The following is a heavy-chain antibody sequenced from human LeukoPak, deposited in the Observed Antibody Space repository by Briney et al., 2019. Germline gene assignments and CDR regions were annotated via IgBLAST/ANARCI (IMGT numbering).Heavy chain of an antibody. Sequence: SVKVSCKASGGTFSSYAISWVRQAPGQGLEWMGGIIPIFGTANYAQKFQGRVTITADESTSTAYMELSSLRSEDTAVYYCTRGRVPAAIDYYYYYMDVWGKGTTVTVSS. CDR3: TRGRVPAAIDYYYYYMDV. CDR2: IIPIFGTA. J-gene: IGHJ6*03. CDR1: GGTFSSYA. D-gene: IGHD2-2*02. V-gene: IGHV1-69*01.